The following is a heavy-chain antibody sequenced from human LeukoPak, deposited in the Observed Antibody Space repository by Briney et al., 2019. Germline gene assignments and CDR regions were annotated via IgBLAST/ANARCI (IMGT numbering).Heavy chain of an antibody. V-gene: IGHV1-2*02. CDR3: ARGGYVVVVAATYDY. J-gene: IGHJ4*02. CDR2: INPNSGGT. D-gene: IGHD2-15*01. CDR1: GYTFTGYY. Sequence: ASVKVSCKAAGYTFTGYYMHWERQAPGQGLEWLGWINPNSGGTNYAQKFQGRVTMTRDTSISTAYMELSRLRSDDTAVYYCARGGYVVVVAATYDYWGQGTLVTVSS.